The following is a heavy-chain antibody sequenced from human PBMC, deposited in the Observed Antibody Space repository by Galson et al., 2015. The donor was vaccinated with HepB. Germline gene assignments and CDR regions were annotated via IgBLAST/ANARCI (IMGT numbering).Heavy chain of an antibody. V-gene: IGHV3-21*01. CDR2: IGSSGGSI. CDR3: ARDGGNYDFWTGFYAAPHNYFGMDV. Sequence: SLRLSCAASGFTFSKYGMNWVRQAPGKGLEWVSSIGSSGGSISYADSVKGRFTISRDDAKNSLYLLMNRLRADDAGIYYCARDGGNYDFWTGFYAAPHNYFGMDVWGQGTTVTVSS. J-gene: IGHJ6*02. CDR1: GFTFSKYG. D-gene: IGHD3-3*01.